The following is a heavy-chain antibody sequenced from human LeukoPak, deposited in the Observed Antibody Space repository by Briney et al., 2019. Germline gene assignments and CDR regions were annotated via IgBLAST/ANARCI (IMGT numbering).Heavy chain of an antibody. Sequence: GGSLRLSCAASGYTFSSYSMNWVRQASGKGLEWVSSISSSSSYIYYADSVKGRFTISRDNAKNSLYLQMNSLRAEDTAVYYCARERVAGPFDYWGQGTLVTVSS. CDR1: GYTFSSYS. CDR2: ISSSSSYI. J-gene: IGHJ4*02. CDR3: ARERVAGPFDY. D-gene: IGHD6-19*01. V-gene: IGHV3-21*01.